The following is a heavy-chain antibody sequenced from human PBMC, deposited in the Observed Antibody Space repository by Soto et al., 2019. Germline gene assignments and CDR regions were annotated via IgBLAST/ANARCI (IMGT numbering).Heavy chain of an antibody. CDR2: INHLETT. CDR3: ARGGGSDTFDY. J-gene: IGHJ4*02. CDR1: GASITYGGYS. D-gene: IGHD1-26*01. V-gene: IGHV4-30-2*01. Sequence: SETLSLTCTVSGASITYGGYSWSWIRQTPGKGLEWIGYINHLETTFYNPSFESRLTLSIDRAKNQFSLKLHSMSAADRAVYFCARGGGSDTFDYWGQGILVTVSS.